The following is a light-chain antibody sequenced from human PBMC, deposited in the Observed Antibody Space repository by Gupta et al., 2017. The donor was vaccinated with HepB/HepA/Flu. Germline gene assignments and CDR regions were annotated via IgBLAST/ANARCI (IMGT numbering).Light chain of an antibody. CDR2: GAA. V-gene: IGKV3-20*01. CDR1: EIITRTS. CDR3: QLYGTSPGC. J-gene: IGKJ4*01. Sequence: ELVLTQFRGTVSLSPGERATLSCRASEIITRTSLAWYQPKPGQAPSRLIYGAASRATGIPDRFSGSGSGTEFTLTISRLEPGGFAVYYCQLYGTSPGCFGGWTRVEIK.